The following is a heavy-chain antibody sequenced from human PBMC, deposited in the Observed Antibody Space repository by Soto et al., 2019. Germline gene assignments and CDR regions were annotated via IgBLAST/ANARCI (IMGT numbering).Heavy chain of an antibody. Sequence: EAQLLESGGVLAQPGESLRLSCTASGFTFSSDAMSWVRQAPGKGLKWVSAISSSGGSTYYADSVQGRFTISRDNTKNKLYLQMNNLKAEDTAVYYCAKGSSTSWYFFDYWGQGTLVTVSS. CDR2: ISSSGGST. CDR3: AKGSSTSWYFFDY. D-gene: IGHD2-2*01. CDR1: GFTFSSDA. J-gene: IGHJ4*02. V-gene: IGHV3-23*01.